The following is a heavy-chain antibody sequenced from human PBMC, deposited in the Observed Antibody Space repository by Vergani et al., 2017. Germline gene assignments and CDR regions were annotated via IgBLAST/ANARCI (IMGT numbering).Heavy chain of an antibody. CDR2: IIPIFGTA. CDR3: ARVVSRGILTKLAWFDP. V-gene: IGHV1-69*12. Sequence: QVQLVQSGAEVKKPGSSVKVSCKASGGTFSSYAISWVRQAPGQGLEWMGGIIPIFGTANYAQKFQGRVTITAAESTSTAYMELSSLRSEDTAVYYCARVVSRGILTKLAWFDPWGQGTLVTVSS. CDR1: GGTFSSYA. J-gene: IGHJ5*02. D-gene: IGHD3-9*01.